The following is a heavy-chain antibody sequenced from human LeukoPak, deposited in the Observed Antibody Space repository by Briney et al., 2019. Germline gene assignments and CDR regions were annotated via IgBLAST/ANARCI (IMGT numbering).Heavy chain of an antibody. J-gene: IGHJ4*02. CDR3: ARGQIQLWRNYFDY. Sequence: IPIFCTPNSAQKFQGTVTITTDESTSTAYMELSSLRSEDTAVYYCARGQIQLWRNYFDYWGQGTLVTVSS. D-gene: IGHD5-18*01. V-gene: IGHV1-69*05. CDR2: IPIFCTP.